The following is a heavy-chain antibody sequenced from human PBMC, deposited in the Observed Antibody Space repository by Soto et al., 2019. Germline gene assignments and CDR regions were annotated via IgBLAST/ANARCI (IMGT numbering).Heavy chain of an antibody. CDR1: GFSFSSSA. D-gene: IGHD2-2*01. V-gene: IGHV3-23*01. Sequence: VQLWDSGGGLVQPGGSLRLSCAASGFSFSSSAMSWVRQAPGKRLEWVSTFRESGGTTHYADPVKGRFTISRDTSNNILFLQMNSLRAEDTAIYYCTKDSHWAIISPHHDYWGQGTLVTVSS. J-gene: IGHJ4*02. CDR3: TKDSHWAIISPHHDY. CDR2: FRESGGTT.